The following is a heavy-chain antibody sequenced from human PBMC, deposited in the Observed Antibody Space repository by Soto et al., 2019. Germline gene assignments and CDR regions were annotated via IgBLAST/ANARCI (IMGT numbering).Heavy chain of an antibody. D-gene: IGHD6-6*01. CDR1: GDSVSSNSAV. V-gene: IGHV6-1*01. CDR3: ARLVGNSWLDH. J-gene: IGHJ5*02. CDR2: RYYRSICQP. Sequence: QVQLQQSGPGLVKPSQTLSLTCAISGDSVSSNSAVWNWIRQSPSRGFEWLGRRYYRSICQPEYAVSVKSRMTINPDQSKNQFSLKLTAVTPEYTGMYYCARLVGNSWLDHWGQGTLVTVSS.